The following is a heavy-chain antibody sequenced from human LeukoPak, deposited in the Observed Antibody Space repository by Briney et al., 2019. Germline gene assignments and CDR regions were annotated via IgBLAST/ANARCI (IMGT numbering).Heavy chain of an antibody. Sequence: ASVKVSCKASGYTFTSYDINWVRQATGQGLEWMGWMNPNSGNTGYAQKFQGRVTMTRNTSISTAYMELSSLRSEDTAVYYCARSGGWLVPSDYWGQGTLVTVSS. J-gene: IGHJ4*02. CDR1: GYTFTSYD. CDR2: MNPNSGNT. D-gene: IGHD6-19*01. V-gene: IGHV1-8*01. CDR3: ARSGGWLVPSDY.